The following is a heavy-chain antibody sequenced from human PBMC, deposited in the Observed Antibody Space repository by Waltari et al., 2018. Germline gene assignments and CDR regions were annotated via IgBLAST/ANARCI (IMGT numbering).Heavy chain of an antibody. CDR1: GFTIPSYH. J-gene: IGHJ4*01. Sequence: QVQLVQSGAELKQPGASVNVSCTTSGFTIPSYHMHWVRQAPGKGLEWMGWINCNNGDRDYAQKLQGRVTMTRETSLSTIYMEMNSLTSDDTAVYYCAREDIVATKVFDDWGHGTLVTVSS. CDR3: AREDIVATKVFDD. D-gene: IGHD5-12*01. CDR2: INCNNGDR. V-gene: IGHV1-2*02.